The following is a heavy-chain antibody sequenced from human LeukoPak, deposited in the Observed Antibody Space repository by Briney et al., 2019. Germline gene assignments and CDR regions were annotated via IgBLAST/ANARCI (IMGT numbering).Heavy chain of an antibody. J-gene: IGHJ4*02. CDR2: ISAYNGNT. Sequence: ASVKVSCKASGYTFTSYGISWVRQAPGQGLEWIGWISAYNGNTNYAQKLQGRVTMTTDTSTSTAYMELRSLRSDDTAVYYCARVFPRGYDFWSGYFGQNFDYWGQGTLVTVSS. D-gene: IGHD3-3*01. CDR1: GYTFTSYG. V-gene: IGHV1-18*01. CDR3: ARVFPRGYDFWSGYFGQNFDY.